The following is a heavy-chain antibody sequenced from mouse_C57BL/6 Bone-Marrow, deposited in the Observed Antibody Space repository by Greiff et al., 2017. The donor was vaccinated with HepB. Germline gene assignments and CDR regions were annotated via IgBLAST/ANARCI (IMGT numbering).Heavy chain of an antibody. J-gene: IGHJ1*03. CDR3: ARPYFWYFDV. V-gene: IGHV1-55*01. Sequence: QVQLQQPGAELVMPGASVKLSCKASGYTFTSYWITWVKQRPGQGLEWIGDIYPGSGSTNYNEKFKSKATLTVDTSSSTAYMQLSSLTSEDSAVYYCARPYFWYFDVWGTGTTVTVSS. D-gene: IGHD2-10*01. CDR2: IYPGSGST. CDR1: GYTFTSYW.